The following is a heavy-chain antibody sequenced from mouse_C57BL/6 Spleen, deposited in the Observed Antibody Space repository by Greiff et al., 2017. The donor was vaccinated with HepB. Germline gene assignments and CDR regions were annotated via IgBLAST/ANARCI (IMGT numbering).Heavy chain of an antibody. CDR2: IRNKANGYTT. D-gene: IGHD4-1*02. J-gene: IGHJ4*01. V-gene: IGHV7-3*01. Sequence: DVMLVESGGGLVQPGGSLSLSCAASGFTFTDYYMSWVRQPPGKALEWLGFIRNKANGYTTEYSASVKGRFTISRDNSQSILYLQMNALRAEDSATYYCARSSTGFYAMDYWGQGTSVTVSS. CDR1: GFTFTDYY. CDR3: ARSSTGFYAMDY.